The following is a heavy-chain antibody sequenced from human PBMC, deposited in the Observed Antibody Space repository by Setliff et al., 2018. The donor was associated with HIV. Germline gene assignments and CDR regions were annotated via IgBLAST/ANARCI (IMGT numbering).Heavy chain of an antibody. D-gene: IGHD3-10*01. V-gene: IGHV1-3*01. CDR3: ARGGALLGYYYGSGSYPPDAFDI. J-gene: IGHJ3*02. Sequence: ASVKVSCKASGYTFTSYAMHWVRQAPGQRLEWMGWINAGNGNTKYSQKFQGRATITRDTSASTAYMELSSLRSEDTAVYYCARGGALLGYYYGSGSYPPDAFDIWGQGTMVTVSS. CDR2: INAGNGNT. CDR1: GYTFTSYA.